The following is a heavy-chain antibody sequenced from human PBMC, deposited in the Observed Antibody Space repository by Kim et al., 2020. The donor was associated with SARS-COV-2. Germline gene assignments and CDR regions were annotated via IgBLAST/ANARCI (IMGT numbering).Heavy chain of an antibody. CDR2: ISYDGSNK. Sequence: GGSLRLSCAASGFTFSSYGMHWVRQAPGKGLEWVAVISYDGSNKYYADSVKGRFTISRDNSKNTLYLQMNSLRAEDTAVYYCAKEEGSGYGSGWTYYYYGMDVWGQRATVTVSS. CDR1: GFTFSSYG. D-gene: IGHD6-19*01. CDR3: AKEEGSGYGSGWTYYYYGMDV. V-gene: IGHV3-30*18. J-gene: IGHJ6*02.